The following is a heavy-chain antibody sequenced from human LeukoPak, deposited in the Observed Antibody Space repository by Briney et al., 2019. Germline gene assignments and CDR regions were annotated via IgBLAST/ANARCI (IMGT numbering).Heavy chain of an antibody. CDR1: GGSISSYY. V-gene: IGHV4-4*07. CDR2: IYTSGST. CDR3: ARDYDFWSGYYDY. D-gene: IGHD3-3*01. Sequence: NPSETLSLTCTVSGGSISSYYWSWIRQPAGKGLEWIGRIYTSGSTNYNPPLKSRVTMSVDTSKNQFSLKLSSVTAADTAVYYCARDYDFWSGYYDYWGQGTLVTVPS. J-gene: IGHJ4*02.